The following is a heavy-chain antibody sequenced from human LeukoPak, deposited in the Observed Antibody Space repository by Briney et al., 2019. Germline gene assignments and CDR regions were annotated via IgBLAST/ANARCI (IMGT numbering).Heavy chain of an antibody. CDR1: GYTFTSYY. D-gene: IGHD2-8*01. J-gene: IGHJ4*02. V-gene: IGHV1-46*01. CDR3: AREMVCTNGVCYGGPFDY. CDR2: INPSGGST. Sequence: ASVKVSCKASGYTFTSYYMHWVRQAPGQGLEWMGIINPSGGSTSYAQKFQGRVTMTRDMSTSTVYTELSSLRSEDTAVYYCAREMVCTNGVCYGGPFDYWGQGTLVTVSS.